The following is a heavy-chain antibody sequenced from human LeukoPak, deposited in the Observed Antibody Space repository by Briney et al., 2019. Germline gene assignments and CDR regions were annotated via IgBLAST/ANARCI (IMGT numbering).Heavy chain of an antibody. V-gene: IGHV3-48*02. CDR3: VRDRYYSFDY. D-gene: IGHD1-26*01. J-gene: IGHJ4*02. CDR1: GLGFTDVS. CDR2: IGPSGRPV. Sequence: GGSLRLSCAASGLGFTDVSIESGRQAPGKRLEWLSYIGPSGRPVHSADSVKGRFTTSPDRAQNSLYLQMNSLRYEATAPIYFVRDRYYSFDYWGQGTVVTVSS.